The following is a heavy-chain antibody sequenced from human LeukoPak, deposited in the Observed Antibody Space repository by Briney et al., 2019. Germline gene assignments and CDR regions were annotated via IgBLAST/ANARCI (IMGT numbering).Heavy chain of an antibody. CDR1: GGTFSSYA. D-gene: IGHD4-17*01. CDR3: ARVNLNALPPYGDGHGYYYYGMDV. CDR2: IIPILGIA. Sequence: PEASVKVSCKASGGTFSSYAISWVRQAPGQGLEWMGRIIPILGIANYAQKFQGRVTITADKSTSTAYMELSSLRSEDTAVYYCARVNLNALPPYGDGHGYYYYGMDVWGQGTTVTVSS. J-gene: IGHJ6*02. V-gene: IGHV1-69*04.